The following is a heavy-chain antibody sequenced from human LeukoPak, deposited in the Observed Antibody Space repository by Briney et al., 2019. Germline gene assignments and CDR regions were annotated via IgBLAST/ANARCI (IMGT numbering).Heavy chain of an antibody. V-gene: IGHV3-15*01. CDR2: IKSKTDGGTT. Sequence: PGGSLRLSCAASGFTFSNAWMSWVRQAPGKGLEWVGRIKSKTDGGTTDYAAPVKGRFTISRDDSKNTLYLQMNSLKTEDTAVYYCTTIDLRYFDAADDYWGQGTLVTVSS. J-gene: IGHJ4*02. CDR3: TTIDLRYFDAADDY. CDR1: GFTFSNAW. D-gene: IGHD3-9*01.